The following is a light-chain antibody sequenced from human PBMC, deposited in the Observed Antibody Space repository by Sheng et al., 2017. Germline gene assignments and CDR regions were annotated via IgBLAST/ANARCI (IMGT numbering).Light chain of an antibody. CDR2: LAS. CDR3: MQGTHWPHT. V-gene: IGKV2-28*01. J-gene: IGKJ2*01. CDR1: QSLLHSNGNTY. Sequence: IVMTQSPLSLPVSPGESASVSCRSSQSLLHSNGNTYVHWYLQKAGQSPQLLMSLASNRASGVPDRFSGSGSGTDFTLKISRVEAEDVGVYYCMQGTHWPHTFGQGTKLEIK.